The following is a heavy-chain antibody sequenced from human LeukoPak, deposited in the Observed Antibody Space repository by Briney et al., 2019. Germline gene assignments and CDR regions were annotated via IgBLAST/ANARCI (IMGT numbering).Heavy chain of an antibody. D-gene: IGHD5-12*01. CDR2: IYTSGST. CDR1: GGSISSGSYY. J-gene: IGHJ3*02. V-gene: IGHV4-61*02. CDR3: ARVREALYSGYVVDAFDI. Sequence: SETLSLTCTVSGGSISSGSYYWSWIRQPAGKGLEWIGRIYTSGSTNYNPSLKSRVTISVDTSKNQFSLKLSSVTAADTAVYYCARVREALYSGYVVDAFDIWGQGTMVTVSS.